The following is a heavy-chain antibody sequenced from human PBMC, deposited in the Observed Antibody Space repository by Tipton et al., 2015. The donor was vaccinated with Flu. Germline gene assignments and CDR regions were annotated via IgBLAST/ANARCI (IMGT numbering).Heavy chain of an antibody. V-gene: IGHV4-38-2*01. D-gene: IGHD3-10*01. CDR1: DYSISSGYY. CDR3: ARSTYYYGSGSSDY. J-gene: IGHJ4*02. CDR2: ISHTGRT. Sequence: LRLSCAVSDYSISSGYYWGWIRQPPGKGLEWIGCISHTGRTYYNPSLKSRVTISVDTAKNQSSQRLNSVTASDTAVYYCARSTYYYGSGSSDYWGQGTLVTVSS.